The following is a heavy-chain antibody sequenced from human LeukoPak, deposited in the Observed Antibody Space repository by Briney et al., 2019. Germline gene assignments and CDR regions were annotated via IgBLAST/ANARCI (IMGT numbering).Heavy chain of an antibody. CDR2: INNNGNSA. J-gene: IGHJ3*02. V-gene: IGHV3-64*01. CDR1: GFTFSYYA. CDR3: AKDSDAFDI. Sequence: GGSLRLSCAASGFTFSYYAMHWARQAPGKGLEYVSAINNNGNSASYANSVKGRFTISRDNSKNTLYLQLNSLRAEDTALYYCAKDSDAFDIWGQGTMVTVSS.